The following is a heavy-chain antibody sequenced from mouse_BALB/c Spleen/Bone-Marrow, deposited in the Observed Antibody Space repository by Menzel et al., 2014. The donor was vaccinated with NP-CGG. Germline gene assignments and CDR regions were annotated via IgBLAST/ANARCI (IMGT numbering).Heavy chain of an antibody. D-gene: IGHD2-14*01. J-gene: IGHJ4*01. V-gene: IGHV2-2*02. CDR3: ARNKGRRGTGAMDY. CDR2: IWSGGST. CDR1: GFSLTSYG. Sequence: VKLVESGPGLVQPSQSLSITCTVSGFSLTSYGVHWVRQSPGKGLEWLGVIWSGGSTDYNAAFISRLSISKDNSKSQVFFKMNILQANDTAIYYCARNKGRRGTGAMDYWGQGTSVTVSS.